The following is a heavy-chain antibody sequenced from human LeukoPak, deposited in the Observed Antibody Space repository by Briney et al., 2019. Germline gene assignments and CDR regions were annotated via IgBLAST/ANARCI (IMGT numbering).Heavy chain of an antibody. D-gene: IGHD3-22*01. CDR3: ARVSLLRITMIVVVKTGEYYFDY. CDR1: GFTFSGYY. J-gene: IGHJ4*02. CDR2: ISSSGSTI. V-gene: IGHV3-11*01. Sequence: GGSLRLSCAASGFTFSGYYMSWIRQAPGKGLEWVSYISSSGSTIYYADSVKGRFTISRDNAKNSLYLQMNSLRAEDTAVYYCARVSLLRITMIVVVKTGEYYFDYWGQGTLVTVSS.